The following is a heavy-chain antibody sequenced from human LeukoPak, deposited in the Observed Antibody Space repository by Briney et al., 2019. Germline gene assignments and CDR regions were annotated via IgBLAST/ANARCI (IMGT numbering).Heavy chain of an antibody. Sequence: PGGSLRLSCAASGFTFSSYAMSWVRQAPGKGMEWDSAISGSGGSTYYADSVKGRFTISRDNSKNTLYLQMNSLRAEDTAVYYCAKDHSISVGPIFIRGRGIDYWGQGTLVTVSS. V-gene: IGHV3-23*01. CDR3: AKDHSISVGPIFIRGRGIDY. J-gene: IGHJ4*02. CDR1: GFTFSSYA. CDR2: ISGSGGST. D-gene: IGHD3-3*02.